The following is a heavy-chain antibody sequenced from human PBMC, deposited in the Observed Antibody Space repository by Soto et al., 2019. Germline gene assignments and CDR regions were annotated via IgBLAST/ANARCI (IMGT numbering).Heavy chain of an antibody. Sequence: EVQLLESGGDLVQPGGSLRLSCAASGFTFSSYAMSWVRQAPGKGLEWVSGISGSGGTTYYADSVKGRFTISRDNSKNTLYLQMNSLRADDTAVYYCATALKPARPYSFDYWGQGTLVTVSS. CDR2: ISGSGGTT. J-gene: IGHJ4*02. D-gene: IGHD6-6*01. CDR1: GFTFSSYA. CDR3: ATALKPARPYSFDY. V-gene: IGHV3-23*01.